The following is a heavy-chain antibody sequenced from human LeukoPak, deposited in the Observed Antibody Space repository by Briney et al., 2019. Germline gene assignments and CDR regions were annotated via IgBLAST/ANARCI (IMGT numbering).Heavy chain of an antibody. CDR1: GGSFSGYY. Sequence: PSETLSLTCAVYGGSFSGYYWSWIRQPPGKGLERIGEINHSGSTNYNPSLKSRVTISVDTSKNQFSLKLSSVTAADTAVYYCARASPAYCGGDCYSSYYDSSGYYSAFDYWGQGTLVTVSS. J-gene: IGHJ4*02. D-gene: IGHD2-21*02. CDR3: ARASPAYCGGDCYSSYYDSSGYYSAFDY. V-gene: IGHV4-34*01. CDR2: INHSGST.